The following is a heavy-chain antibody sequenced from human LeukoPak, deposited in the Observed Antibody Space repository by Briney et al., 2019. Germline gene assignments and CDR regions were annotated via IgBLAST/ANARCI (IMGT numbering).Heavy chain of an antibody. CDR2: IKSKTDGGTT. J-gene: IGHJ6*03. Sequence: GGSLRLSCAASGFTFSNAWMSWVRQAPGKGLEWVDRIKSKTDGGTTDYAAPVKGRFTISRDDSKNTLYLQMNSLKTEDTAVYYCTTLWLWGPAHYYYYYMDVWGKGTTVTVSS. V-gene: IGHV3-15*01. CDR1: GFTFSNAW. CDR3: TTLWLWGPAHYYYYYMDV. D-gene: IGHD5-18*01.